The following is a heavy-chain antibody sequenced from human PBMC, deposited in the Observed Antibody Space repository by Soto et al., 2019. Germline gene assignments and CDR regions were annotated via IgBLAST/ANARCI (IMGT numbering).Heavy chain of an antibody. J-gene: IGHJ6*02. Sequence: QVQLVQSGAEVKKPGSSVKVSCKASGGTFSSYTISWVRQAPGQGLEWMGRIIPILGIADYAQNFQGRVTITADKPTSTAYMELSSLRSEDTAVYYCAREQVILGTYGMDVWGPGTTVTVSS. CDR1: GGTFSSYT. CDR2: IIPILGIA. CDR3: AREQVILGTYGMDV. V-gene: IGHV1-69*08. D-gene: IGHD2-15*01.